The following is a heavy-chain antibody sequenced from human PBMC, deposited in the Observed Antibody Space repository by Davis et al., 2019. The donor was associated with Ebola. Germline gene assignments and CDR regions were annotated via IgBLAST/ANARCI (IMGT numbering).Heavy chain of an antibody. CDR1: GFTFSSFR. V-gene: IGHV3-74*01. CDR2: INRDGSST. Sequence: HTGGSLRLSCAVSGFTFSSFRMHWVRQVPGTGLVWVSRINRDGSSTNYADSVKGRFTISRDNSKKTLYLQMNSLRAEDTAVYYCAKSGLSFGVVKYHYGMDVWGKGTTVTVSS. D-gene: IGHD3-3*01. CDR3: AKSGLSFGVVKYHYGMDV. J-gene: IGHJ6*04.